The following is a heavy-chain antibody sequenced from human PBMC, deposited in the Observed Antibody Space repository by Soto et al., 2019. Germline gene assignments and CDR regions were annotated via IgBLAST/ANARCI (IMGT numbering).Heavy chain of an antibody. CDR2: IIAYNGNK. CDR3: ARDLRSSVRPH. D-gene: IGHD6-6*01. Sequence: VASVKVSCKASGYTFTSYGISWVRQAPGQGLEWMGWIIAYNGNKNYAQKLQGRVTMTTDTSTSTAYMELRRLRSDDTAVYYCARDLRSSVRPHWGQGTLVTVSS. J-gene: IGHJ4*02. CDR1: GYTFTSYG. V-gene: IGHV1-18*01.